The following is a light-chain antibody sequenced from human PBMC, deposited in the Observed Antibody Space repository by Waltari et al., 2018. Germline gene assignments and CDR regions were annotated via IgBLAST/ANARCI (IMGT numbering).Light chain of an antibody. CDR1: SSDVGSYTL. J-gene: IGLJ2*01. CDR3: SSYAGGNTYVI. CDR2: EVN. V-gene: IGLV2-23*02. Sequence: QSALTQPASVSGSPGQSITIFCTGTSSDVGSYTLVYWYQKHPVKAPKLIIYEVNKWPSGASNRFAGSKSGNTASLTISGLQAEDEADYYCSSYAGGNTYVIFGGGTKLTVL.